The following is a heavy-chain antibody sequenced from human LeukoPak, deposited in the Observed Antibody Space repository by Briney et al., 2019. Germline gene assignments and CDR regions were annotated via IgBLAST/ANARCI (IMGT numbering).Heavy chain of an antibody. J-gene: IGHJ6*02. V-gene: IGHV3-21*01. CDR2: ISSSSSYI. CDR3: ARDRRGVVISYGMDV. Sequence: PGGSLRLSCEASGFTFSKHWMSWVRQAPGKGLEWVSSISSSSSYIYYADSVKGRFTISRDNAKNSLYLQMNSLRAEDTAVYYCARDRRGVVISYGMDVWGQGTTVTVSS. CDR1: GFTFSKHW. D-gene: IGHD2-21*01.